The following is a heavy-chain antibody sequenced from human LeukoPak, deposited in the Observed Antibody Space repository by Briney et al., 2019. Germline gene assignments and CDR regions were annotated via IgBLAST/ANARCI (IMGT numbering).Heavy chain of an antibody. CDR3: ARSPTTVAPIDY. J-gene: IGHJ4*02. Sequence: SVKVSCKASGGTFSSYAISWVRQAPGQGLEWMGGIIPIFGTANYAQKFQGRVTITADESTSTAYMELSSLRSEDTAVYYCARSPTTVAPIDYWGQGALVTVSS. CDR1: GGTFSSYA. CDR2: IIPIFGTA. V-gene: IGHV1-69*13. D-gene: IGHD4-23*01.